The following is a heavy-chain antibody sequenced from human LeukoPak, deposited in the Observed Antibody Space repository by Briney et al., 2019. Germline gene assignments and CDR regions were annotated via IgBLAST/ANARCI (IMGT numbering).Heavy chain of an antibody. CDR2: ISSSGSTI. J-gene: IGHJ6*02. V-gene: IGHV3-11*01. Sequence: PGGSVRLSCAASGFIFSDYYMSWIRQAPGKGLEWVSYISSSGSTIYFADSVKGRFTISRDNAKNLLYLQMNSLRAEDTAVYYCARAGGGYYYGMDVWGQGTTVTVSS. CDR1: GFIFSDYY. CDR3: ARAGGGYYYGMDV.